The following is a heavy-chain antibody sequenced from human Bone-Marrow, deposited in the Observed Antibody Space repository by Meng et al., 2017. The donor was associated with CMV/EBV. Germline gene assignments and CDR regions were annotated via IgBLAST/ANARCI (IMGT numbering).Heavy chain of an antibody. Sequence: ASAKVSCKASGYTFTSYGISWVRQAPGQGLEWMGWISAYNGNTNYAQKLQGRVTMTTDTSTSTAYMELRSLRTDDTAVYYCARGKYYYYYYGMDVWGQGTTVTVSS. CDR3: ARGKYYYYYYGMDV. CDR2: ISAYNGNT. V-gene: IGHV1-18*01. J-gene: IGHJ6*02. CDR1: GYTFTSYG.